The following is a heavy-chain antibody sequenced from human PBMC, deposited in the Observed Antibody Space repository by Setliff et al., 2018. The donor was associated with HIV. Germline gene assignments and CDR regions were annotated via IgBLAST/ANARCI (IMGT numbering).Heavy chain of an antibody. CDR3: ARAPRLTMIRGVFDY. CDR1: GGTFNTYT. CDR2: IIPFTGTT. Sequence: SVKVSCKASGGTFNTYTITWVRQAPGQGLEWMGGIIPFTGTTNYAQKFQGRVTITTDESRSIVYMEVSSLRSEDTAVYYCARAPRLTMIRGVFDYWGQGTVVTVSS. J-gene: IGHJ4*02. D-gene: IGHD3-10*01. V-gene: IGHV1-69*16.